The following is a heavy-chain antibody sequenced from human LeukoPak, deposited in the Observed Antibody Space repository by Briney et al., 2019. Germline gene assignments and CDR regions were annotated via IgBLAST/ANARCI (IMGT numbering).Heavy chain of an antibody. CDR2: IIPIFGTA. Sequence: GASVEVSCKASGGTLSSYAISWVRQAPGQGLEWMGGIIPIFGTANYAQKFQGRVTITADKSTSTAYMELSSLRSEDTAVYYCASNRYYYGSGSYYKPIDYWGQGTLVTVSS. D-gene: IGHD3-10*01. CDR3: ASNRYYYGSGSYYKPIDY. J-gene: IGHJ4*02. CDR1: GGTLSSYA. V-gene: IGHV1-69*06.